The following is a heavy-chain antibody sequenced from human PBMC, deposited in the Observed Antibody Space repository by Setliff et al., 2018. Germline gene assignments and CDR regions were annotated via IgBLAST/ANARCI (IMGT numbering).Heavy chain of an antibody. CDR1: GYTFTSYP. CDR3: ARASRFATIVWKGDYYMDV. V-gene: IGHV7-4-1*02. D-gene: IGHD3-16*02. Sequence: ASVKVSCKSSGYTFTSYPINWMRQAPGQGLEWMGWINTKTGKPTYAQAFTGRIVFSLDTSVSTAYLQISSLKPEDTAMYYCARASRFATIVWKGDYYMDVWGKGTTVTV. J-gene: IGHJ6*03. CDR2: INTKTGKP.